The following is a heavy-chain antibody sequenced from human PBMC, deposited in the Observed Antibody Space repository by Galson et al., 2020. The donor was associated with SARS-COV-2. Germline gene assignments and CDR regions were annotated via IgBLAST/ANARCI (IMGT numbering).Heavy chain of an antibody. V-gene: IGHV3-15*01. Sequence: GGSLRLSCAASGFTFSNAWMSWVRQAPGKGLEWVGRIKSKTDGGTTDYAAHVKGRFTISRDDSKNTLYLQMNSLKTDDTAVYYCTTLIHYYDSSGYYNDAFDIWGQGTMVTVSS. CDR3: TTLIHYYDSSGYYNDAFDI. D-gene: IGHD3-22*01. J-gene: IGHJ3*02. CDR2: IKSKTDGGTT. CDR1: GFTFSNAW.